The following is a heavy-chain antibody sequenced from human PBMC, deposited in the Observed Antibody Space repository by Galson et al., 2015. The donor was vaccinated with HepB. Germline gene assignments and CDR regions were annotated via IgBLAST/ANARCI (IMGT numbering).Heavy chain of an antibody. V-gene: IGHV2-70*01. J-gene: IGHJ6*02. Sequence: PALVKPTQTLTLTCTFSGFSLSTSGMCVSWIRQPPGKALEWLALIDWDDDKYYSTSLKTRLTISKDTSKNQVVLTMTNMDPVDTATYYCARIPPGEDYYGSGSDWKYGMDVWGQGTTVTVSS. CDR3: ARIPPGEDYYGSGSDWKYGMDV. CDR1: GFSLSTSGMC. CDR2: IDWDDDK. D-gene: IGHD3-10*01.